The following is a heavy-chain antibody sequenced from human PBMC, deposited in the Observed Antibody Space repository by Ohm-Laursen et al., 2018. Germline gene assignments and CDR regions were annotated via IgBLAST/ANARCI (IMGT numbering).Heavy chain of an antibody. Sequence: TLSLTCTVSGGSISGYYWSWIRQPPGKGLEWIGYIYYTGSTIYNPALKSRVTISLDTSKNQFSLKLSSVTAADTAVYYCARGHRLFDYWGQGTLVTVSS. CDR2: IYYTGST. CDR3: ARGHRLFDY. V-gene: IGHV4-59*12. CDR1: GGSISGYY. J-gene: IGHJ4*02. D-gene: IGHD6-25*01.